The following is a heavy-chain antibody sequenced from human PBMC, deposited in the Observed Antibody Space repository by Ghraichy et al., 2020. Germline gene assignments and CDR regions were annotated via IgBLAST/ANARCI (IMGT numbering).Heavy chain of an antibody. Sequence: GGSLRLSCAASGFTFSSYAMSWVRQAPGKGLEWVSAISGSGGSTYYADSVKGRFTISRDNSKNTLYLQMNSLRAEDTAVYYCAKVLRDPAEIVVVIGPVDYWGQGTLVTVSS. J-gene: IGHJ4*02. D-gene: IGHD3-22*01. V-gene: IGHV3-23*01. CDR1: GFTFSSYA. CDR2: ISGSGGST. CDR3: AKVLRDPAEIVVVIGPVDY.